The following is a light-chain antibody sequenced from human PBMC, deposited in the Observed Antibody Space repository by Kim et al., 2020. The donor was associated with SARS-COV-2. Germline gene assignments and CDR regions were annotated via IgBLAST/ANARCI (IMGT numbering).Light chain of an antibody. CDR1: STNIGNNY. CDR2: DNN. V-gene: IGLV1-51*01. J-gene: IGLJ7*01. Sequence: GQKVTVSCAGSSTNIGNNYVSWYQQLPGTAPKVLIYDNNKRPSGIPDRFSGSKSGTSATLGITGLQTGDEADYYCGTWDSSLSAAVFGGGTQLTVL. CDR3: GTWDSSLSAAV.